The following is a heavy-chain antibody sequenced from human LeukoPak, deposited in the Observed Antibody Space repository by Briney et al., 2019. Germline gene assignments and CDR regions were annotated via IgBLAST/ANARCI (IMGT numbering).Heavy chain of an antibody. J-gene: IGHJ3*02. CDR2: IYYSGST. V-gene: IGHV4-39*01. D-gene: IGHD6-19*01. CDR3: ARHGLYSSGWYQFGSSSDAFDI. CDR1: GGSISSSSYY. Sequence: SETLSLTCTVSGGSISSSSYYWGWIRQPPGKGLEWIGSIYYSGSTYYNPSLKSRVTISVDTSKNQFSLKLSSVTAADTAVYYCARHGLYSSGWYQFGSSSDAFDIWGQGTMVTVSP.